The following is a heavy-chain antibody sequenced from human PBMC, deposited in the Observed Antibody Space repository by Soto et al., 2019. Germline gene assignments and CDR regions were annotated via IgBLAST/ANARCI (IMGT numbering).Heavy chain of an antibody. CDR3: SNGHFDFWSGYNAVDDTDV. Sequence: GGSLRLSCTTYGFTFGDYTMTWLRQAPGKGLEWVGFIRSKPYGGTTEYAASVKGRFTNSRDDSKSIAYLQMNSLKTEDTAVYFCSNGHFDFWSGYNAVDDTDVWGQGTTVTVSS. D-gene: IGHD3-3*01. CDR1: GFTFGDYT. V-gene: IGHV3-49*03. CDR2: IRSKPYGGTT. J-gene: IGHJ6*02.